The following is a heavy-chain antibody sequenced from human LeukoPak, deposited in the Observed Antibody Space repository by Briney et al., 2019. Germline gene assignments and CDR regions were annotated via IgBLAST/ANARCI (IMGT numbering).Heavy chain of an antibody. D-gene: IGHD5-18*01. CDR1: GGSISTYY. J-gene: IGHJ4*02. Sequence: SETLSLTCTVSGGSISTYYWNWIRQPPGKGLEGIGYIYYSWTTNYNPSLKRRVIMSFDTSKNQFFLMLRSVTAAATAVYYCARGRKYTSGYRVTELGSGYFDYWGQGTLVTVSS. CDR3: ARGRKYTSGYRVTELGSGYFDY. V-gene: IGHV4-59*01. CDR2: IYYSWTT.